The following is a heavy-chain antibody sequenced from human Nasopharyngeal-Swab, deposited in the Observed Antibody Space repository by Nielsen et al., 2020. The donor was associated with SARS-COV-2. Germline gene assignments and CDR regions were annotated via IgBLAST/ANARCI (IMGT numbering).Heavy chain of an antibody. Sequence: GGSLRLSCAASGFTFGSHDIHWVRQPTGKGLEWVSGIDTAGETYYADSVNGRYTISREDVKSFLYLQMNSLRVEDSGVYYCARGRGGYYNLDYWGQGTLVTVS. J-gene: IGHJ4*02. CDR2: IDTAGET. D-gene: IGHD3-9*01. V-gene: IGHV3-13*01. CDR3: ARGRGGYYNLDY. CDR1: GFTFGSHD.